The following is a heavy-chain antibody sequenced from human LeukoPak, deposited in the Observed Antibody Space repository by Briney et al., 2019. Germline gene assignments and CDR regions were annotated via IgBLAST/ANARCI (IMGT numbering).Heavy chain of an antibody. J-gene: IGHJ4*02. CDR3: ATGSAGSYYFFDY. CDR2: FDPEDGET. V-gene: IGHV1-24*01. D-gene: IGHD1-26*01. Sequence: ASVKVSCKASGYTFTGYYMHWVRQAPGKGLEWMGGFDPEDGETIYAQKFQGRVTMTEDTSTDTAYMELSSLRSEDTAVYYCATGSAGSYYFFDYWGQGTLVTVSS. CDR1: GYTFTGYY.